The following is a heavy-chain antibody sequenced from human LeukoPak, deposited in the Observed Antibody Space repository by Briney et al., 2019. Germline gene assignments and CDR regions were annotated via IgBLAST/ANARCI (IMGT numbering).Heavy chain of an antibody. CDR1: GYSISSGYY. Sequence: SETLSLTCTVSGYSISSGYYWGWIRQPPGKGLEWIGSIYHSGSTNYNPSLKSRVTISVDTSKNQFSLKLSSVTAADTAVYYCATMSGGAFDIWGQGTMVTVSS. V-gene: IGHV4-38-2*02. CDR2: IYHSGST. CDR3: ATMSGGAFDI. J-gene: IGHJ3*02. D-gene: IGHD2-15*01.